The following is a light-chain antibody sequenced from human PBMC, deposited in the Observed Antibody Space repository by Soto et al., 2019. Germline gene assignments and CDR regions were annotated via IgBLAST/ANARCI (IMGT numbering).Light chain of an antibody. CDR2: AAS. CDR3: LLHTTYPPT. J-gene: IGKJ1*01. Sequence: DIPMTQSPSSLSASVGERVTITCRSRQSISSYGNWYQQKPGKAPKLLIYAASSLQSGVPSSFSGSGSGTEFTLTISSLQHEDFATYYCLLHTTYPPTFGQGTKV. V-gene: IGKV1-17*01. CDR1: QSISSY.